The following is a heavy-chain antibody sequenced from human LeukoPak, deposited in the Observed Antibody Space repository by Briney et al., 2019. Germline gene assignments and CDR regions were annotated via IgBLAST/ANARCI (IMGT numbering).Heavy chain of an antibody. CDR1: GGSFSGYY. J-gene: IGHJ4*02. CDR2: INHSGST. Sequence: SETLSLTCAVYGGSFSGYYWSWIRQPPGKGLEWIGEINHSGSTNYNPSLKSRVTISVDTSKNQFSLKLSSVTAADTAVYYCARVRLFRYDYVWGSYRYLYFDYWGQGTLVTVSS. V-gene: IGHV4-34*01. D-gene: IGHD3-16*02. CDR3: ARVRLFRYDYVWGSYRYLYFDY.